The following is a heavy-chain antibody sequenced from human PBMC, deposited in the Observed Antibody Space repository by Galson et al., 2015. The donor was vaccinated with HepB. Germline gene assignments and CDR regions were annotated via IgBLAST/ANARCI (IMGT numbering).Heavy chain of an antibody. CDR1: GASTREYY. Sequence: ETLSLTCSVSGASTREYYWGWIRQPPGKALERIGFISNTGDTNFNPSLKGRVTISVDTSKNQFSLKLTSVTVADTAVYFCATGAVHTEDWGQGTLVTVSS. V-gene: IGHV4-59*12. CDR2: ISNTGDT. D-gene: IGHD6-6*01. J-gene: IGHJ4*02. CDR3: ATGAVHTED.